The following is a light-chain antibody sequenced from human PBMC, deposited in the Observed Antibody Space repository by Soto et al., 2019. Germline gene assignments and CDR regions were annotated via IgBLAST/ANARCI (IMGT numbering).Light chain of an antibody. CDR3: QQYNSDPHT. CDR2: KAS. V-gene: IGKV1-5*03. J-gene: IGKJ2*01. Sequence: DIQMTQSPSTLSASVGDRVTITCRASQSISSWLAWYQQKPGKAPKLLIYKASSLESGVPSKFSGSGSGTEFTLTISSLQPDDFATYYCQQYNSDPHTFGQGTKLEIK. CDR1: QSISSW.